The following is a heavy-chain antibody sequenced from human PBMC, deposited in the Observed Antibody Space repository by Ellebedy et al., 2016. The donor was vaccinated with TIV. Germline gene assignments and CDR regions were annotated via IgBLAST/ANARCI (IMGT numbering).Heavy chain of an antibody. CDR2: INPTDGST. Sequence: ASVKVSCXPSGYTFTDYHMQWVRQAPGQGLEWLGIINPTDGSTTYAQNLQGRVTLTRETSTSTVYMEVSGLTSENTAVYYCARAVGYCSSRSSCYGTNGMDVWGQGTTVTVSS. J-gene: IGHJ6*02. CDR3: ARAVGYCSSRSSCYGTNGMDV. V-gene: IGHV1-46*04. CDR1: GYTFTDYH. D-gene: IGHD2-2*01.